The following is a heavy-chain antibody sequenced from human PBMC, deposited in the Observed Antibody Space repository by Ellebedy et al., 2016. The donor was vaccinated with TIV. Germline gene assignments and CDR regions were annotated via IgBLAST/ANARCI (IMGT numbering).Heavy chain of an antibody. Sequence: SETLSLTCAVYGGSFSGYYWSWIRQPPGKGLEWIGEINHSGNTNYNPSLKSRITISVDTSKNPFSLNLNSVTAADTAAYYCARGGMFSHGLWYFDYWGQGTLVTVSS. CDR2: INHSGNT. J-gene: IGHJ4*02. V-gene: IGHV4-34*01. CDR3: ARGGMFSHGLWYFDY. D-gene: IGHD5-18*01. CDR1: GGSFSGYY.